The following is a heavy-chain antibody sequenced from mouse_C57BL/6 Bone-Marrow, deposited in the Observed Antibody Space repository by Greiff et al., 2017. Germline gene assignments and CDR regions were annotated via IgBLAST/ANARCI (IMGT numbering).Heavy chain of an antibody. J-gene: IGHJ4*01. D-gene: IGHD4-1*01. V-gene: IGHV1-26*01. CDR2: INPDNGGT. CDR3: ARRTDWVYYYAMDY. Sequence: EVQLQQSGPELVKPGASVKISCKASGYTFTEYYMNWVKQSHGKSLEWIGDINPDNGGTSYNEKFKGKATLTVDKSSSTAYMELRSLTAEDSAVYYGARRTDWVYYYAMDYWGQGTSVTVSS. CDR1: GYTFTEYY.